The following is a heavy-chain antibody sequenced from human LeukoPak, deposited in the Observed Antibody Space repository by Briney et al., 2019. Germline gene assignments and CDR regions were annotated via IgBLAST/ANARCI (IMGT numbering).Heavy chain of an antibody. CDR2: IYYSGST. CDR1: GGSISSYY. Sequence: SETLSLTCTVSGGSISSYYWSWIRQPPGKGLEWIGYIYYSGSTNYNPSLKSRVTISVDTSKNQFSLKLSSVTAADTAVYYCARGGGSYSFVDYWGQGTLVTVSS. CDR3: ARGGGSYSFVDY. D-gene: IGHD1-26*01. V-gene: IGHV4-59*01. J-gene: IGHJ4*02.